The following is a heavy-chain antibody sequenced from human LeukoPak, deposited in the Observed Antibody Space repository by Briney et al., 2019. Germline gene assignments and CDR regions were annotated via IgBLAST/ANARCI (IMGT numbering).Heavy chain of an antibody. D-gene: IGHD3-3*01. CDR1: GGSISSSGYY. CDR3: ARLWSGYHTGQYCFDY. Sequence: SETLSLTCTVSGGSISSSGYYWGWIRQPPGKGLEWIGSIYYSGSTYYNPSLKSRVTISVDTSKNQFSLNLSSVTAADTAVYYCARLWSGYHTGQYCFDYWGQGTLVTVSS. J-gene: IGHJ4*02. CDR2: IYYSGST. V-gene: IGHV4-39*01.